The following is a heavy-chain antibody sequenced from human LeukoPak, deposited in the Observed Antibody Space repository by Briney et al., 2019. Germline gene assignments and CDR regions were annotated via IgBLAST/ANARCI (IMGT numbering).Heavy chain of an antibody. CDR3: ARVRGYYYMDV. D-gene: IGHD3-10*01. CDR2: ISTSGGTT. Sequence: PGGSLRLSRAGSGFTFCGYEMSSGRQAPGKGLEWVSYISTSGGTTYYADSVKGRFTISRDIAENSLYLQMNSLRGEDTAVYYCARVRGYYYMDVWGKGTTVTVSS. J-gene: IGHJ6*03. CDR1: GFTFCGYE. V-gene: IGHV3-48*03.